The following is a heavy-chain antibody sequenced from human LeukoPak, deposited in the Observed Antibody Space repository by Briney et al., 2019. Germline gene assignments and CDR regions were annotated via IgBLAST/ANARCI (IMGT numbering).Heavy chain of an antibody. Sequence: GGSLRLSCAASGFTFSDYYMSWIRQAPGKGLEWVSYISSSGSTIYYADSVKGRFTISRDNAKNSLYLQMNSLRAEDTAVYYCARGGAWGSSWHSVGVSHNWFDPWGQGTLVTVSS. CDR3: ARGGAWGSSWHSVGVSHNWFDP. CDR2: ISSSGSTI. J-gene: IGHJ5*02. CDR1: GFTFSDYY. D-gene: IGHD6-13*01. V-gene: IGHV3-11*01.